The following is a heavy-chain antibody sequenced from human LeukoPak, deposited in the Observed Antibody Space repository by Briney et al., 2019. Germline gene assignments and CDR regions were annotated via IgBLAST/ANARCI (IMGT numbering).Heavy chain of an antibody. CDR1: GFTFSSYG. D-gene: IGHD3-16*01. V-gene: IGHV3-33*01. J-gene: IGHJ6*02. Sequence: PGGSLRLSCAASGFTFSSYGMHWVRQAPGKGLEWVAVIWYDGSNKYYADSVKGRFTISRDNSKNTLYLQMNSLRAEDTAVYYCARGYGLQADDYYGMDVWGQGTTVTVSS. CDR3: ARGYGLQADDYYGMDV. CDR2: IWYDGSNK.